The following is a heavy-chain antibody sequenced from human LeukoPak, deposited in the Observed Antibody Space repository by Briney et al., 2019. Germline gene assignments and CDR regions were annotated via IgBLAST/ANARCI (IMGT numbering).Heavy chain of an antibody. Sequence: SETLSLTCTVSGGSISSYYWSWIRQPPGKGLEWIGYIYYSGSTQYNPSLKRRVTMSVDTSKNQFSLKLSSVSAADTAVYYCARHDGAILVDAFDISGQGTMVTVSS. CDR2: IYYSGST. CDR3: ARHDGAILVDAFDI. J-gene: IGHJ3*02. V-gene: IGHV4-59*08. CDR1: GGSISSYY. D-gene: IGHD5-24*01.